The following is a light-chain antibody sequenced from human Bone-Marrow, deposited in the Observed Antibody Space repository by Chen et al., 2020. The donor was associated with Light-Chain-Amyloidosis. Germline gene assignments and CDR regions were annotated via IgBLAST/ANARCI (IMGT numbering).Light chain of an antibody. J-gene: IGLJ1*01. CDR1: SSDVGGDNH. CDR2: EVT. CDR3: SSYTITNTLV. Sequence: QSALTQPASVSGSPGQSITLSCTGPSSDVGGDNHVSWYQQHPDKAPKLMIYEVTNRPSWVPDRFSGSKSDNTASLTISGLQTEDEADYFCSSYTITNTLVFGSGTRVTVL. V-gene: IGLV2-14*01.